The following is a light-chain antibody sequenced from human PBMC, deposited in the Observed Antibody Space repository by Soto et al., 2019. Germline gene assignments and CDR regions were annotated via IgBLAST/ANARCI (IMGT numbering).Light chain of an antibody. Sequence: QSALTQPASVSGSPGQSITICCTGTSSDVGGYNYVSWYQQHPGKAPKLLIYEVTYRPSGVSNRFSGSKSGNTASLTISGLQAEDEADYFCGSYTSSNTLVFGTGTKLTVL. CDR1: SSDVGGYNY. V-gene: IGLV2-14*03. J-gene: IGLJ1*01. CDR3: GSYTSSNTLV. CDR2: EVT.